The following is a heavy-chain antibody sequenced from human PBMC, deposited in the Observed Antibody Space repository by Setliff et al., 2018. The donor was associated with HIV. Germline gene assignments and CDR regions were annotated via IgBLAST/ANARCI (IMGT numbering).Heavy chain of an antibody. Sequence: GGSLRLSCTASGFTFGDYPVSWVRQAPGKGLEWVSFIRRRADGGTTEHAASVKGRFTISRDDSRGIVYLQMNSLKAEDTAVYYCAKDIREGCSTTSCHRYYYIDVWGKGTTVTVSS. V-gene: IGHV3-49*04. CDR2: IRRRADGGTT. CDR3: AKDIREGCSTTSCHRYYYIDV. CDR1: GFTFGDYP. J-gene: IGHJ6*03. D-gene: IGHD2-2*01.